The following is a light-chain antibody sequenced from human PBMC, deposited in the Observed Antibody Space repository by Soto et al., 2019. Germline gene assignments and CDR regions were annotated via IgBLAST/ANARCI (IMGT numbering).Light chain of an antibody. CDR2: DGF. CDR3: QKYDSYSLT. V-gene: IGKV1-5*01. CDR1: QSFSGW. J-gene: IGKJ1*01. Sequence: DIQMTQSPSTLSASVGDRVTITCRASQSFSGWLAWYQQKPGKAPKLPIFDGFSLKSGVPSRFSGSGSGTEFTLTISSLQPDDFATYYCQKYDSYSLTFGQGTKVDIK.